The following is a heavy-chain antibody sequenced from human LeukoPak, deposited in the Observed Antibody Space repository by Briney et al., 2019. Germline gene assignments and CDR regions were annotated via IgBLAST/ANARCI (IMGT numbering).Heavy chain of an antibody. CDR1: GDTFSTYA. V-gene: IGHV1-69*01. J-gene: IGHJ4*02. CDR3: ARAGEYCSGGSCYSGVYFDY. Sequence: SVKVSCKASGDTFSTYAVSWVRQAPGQGLEWMGGIIPIFGKADYAQKFQDRVTITADESTSTAYMELSSLRSEDTALYYCARAGEYCSGGSCYSGVYFDYWGQGTLVTVSS. D-gene: IGHD2-15*01. CDR2: IIPIFGKA.